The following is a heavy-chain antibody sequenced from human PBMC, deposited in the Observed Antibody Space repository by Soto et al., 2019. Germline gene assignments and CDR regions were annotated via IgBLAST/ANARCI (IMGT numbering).Heavy chain of an antibody. Sequence: ASVKVSCKASGYTFTRYTMNWVRQAPGQRLEWMGWINPDNGNTKSSQKFQDRVIITRGTSASTAYMDLSSLRSEDTAVYYCARGIATGQLDPWGQGTLVTVSS. CDR1: GYTFTRYT. D-gene: IGHD2-15*01. CDR2: INPDNGNT. V-gene: IGHV1-3*01. CDR3: ARGIATGQLDP. J-gene: IGHJ5*02.